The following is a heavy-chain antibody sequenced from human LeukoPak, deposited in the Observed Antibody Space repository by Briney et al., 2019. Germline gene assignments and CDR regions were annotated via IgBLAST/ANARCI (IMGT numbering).Heavy chain of an antibody. Sequence: PSETLSLTCTVSGVSISSYYWSWIRQPPGRGLEWIGYIYYSGSTNYNPSLKSRVTISVDTSKNQFSLKLSSVTAADTAVYYCARDNPNYDSSGYYPRDAFDIWGQGTMVTVSS. D-gene: IGHD3-22*01. V-gene: IGHV4-59*01. CDR3: ARDNPNYDSSGYYPRDAFDI. J-gene: IGHJ3*02. CDR2: IYYSGST. CDR1: GVSISSYY.